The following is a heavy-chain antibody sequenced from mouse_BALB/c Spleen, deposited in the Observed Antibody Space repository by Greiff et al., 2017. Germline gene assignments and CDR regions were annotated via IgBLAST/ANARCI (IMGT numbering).Heavy chain of an antibody. CDR3: ARGSDAMDY. V-gene: IGHV5-9-3*01. Sequence: VQLKESGGGLVKPGGSLKLSCAASGFTFSSYAMSWVRQTPEKRLEWVATISSGGSYTYYPDSVKGRFTISRDNAKNTLYLQMSSLRSEDTAMYYCARGSDAMDYWGQGTSVTVSS. CDR2: ISSGGSYT. J-gene: IGHJ4*01. CDR1: GFTFSSYA.